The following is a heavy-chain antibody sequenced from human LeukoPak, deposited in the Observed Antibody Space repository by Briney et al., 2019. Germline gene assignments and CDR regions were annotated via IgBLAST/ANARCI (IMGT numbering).Heavy chain of an antibody. V-gene: IGHV3-73*01. CDR3: LTMVRGADAFDI. CDR1: GFTFSGSA. Sequence: SGGSLRLSCAASGFTFSGSAMHWVRQASGKGLEWVGRIRSKANSYATAYAASVKGRFTISRDDSKNTAYLQMNSLKTEDTAVYYCLTMVRGADAFDIWGQGTMVTVSS. D-gene: IGHD3-10*01. J-gene: IGHJ3*02. CDR2: IRSKANSYAT.